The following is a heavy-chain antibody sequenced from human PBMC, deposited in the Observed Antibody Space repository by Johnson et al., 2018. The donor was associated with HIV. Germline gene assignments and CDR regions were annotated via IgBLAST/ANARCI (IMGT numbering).Heavy chain of an antibody. D-gene: IGHD2-8*01. J-gene: IGHJ3*02. V-gene: IGHV3-30*03. CDR2: ISYDGNNK. Sequence: QVQLVESGGGLIQRGGSLRLSCAASGFTVSTNYMTWVRQAPGKGLEWVAVISYDGNNKYYVDSVKGRFTISRDNSKNTLYLQMNSLRAEDTAVYYCAGGRNGRNAFDIWGQGTKVTVSS. CDR3: AGGRNGRNAFDI. CDR1: GFTVSTNY.